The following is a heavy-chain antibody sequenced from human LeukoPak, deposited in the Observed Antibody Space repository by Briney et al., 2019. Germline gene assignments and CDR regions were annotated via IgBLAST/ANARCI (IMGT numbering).Heavy chain of an antibody. D-gene: IGHD3-10*01. V-gene: IGHV3-74*01. Sequence: PGGSLRLSCAASGFTFSTYWMHWVRQAPGTGLVCVSRISSDGTNTYYADSVKGRFSISRDNAKNTLYLQMNSLRAEDTAVYYCARDLYYGSGSYYIDYWGQGTLVTVSS. J-gene: IGHJ4*02. CDR2: ISSDGTNT. CDR1: GFTFSTYW. CDR3: ARDLYYGSGSYYIDY.